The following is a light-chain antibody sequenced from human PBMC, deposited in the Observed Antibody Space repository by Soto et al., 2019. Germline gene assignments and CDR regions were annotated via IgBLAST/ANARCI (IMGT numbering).Light chain of an antibody. CDR1: SSDVGGYNY. V-gene: IGLV2-14*01. CDR2: EVS. Sequence: QSALTQPASVSGSPGQSITISCTGTSSDVGGYNYVSWHQQHPGKAPKLMISEVSNRPSGVSNRFSGSKSGNTASLTISGLQAEDESDYYFSSYTSSSTLVFGGGTKVTVL. J-gene: IGLJ2*01. CDR3: SSYTSSSTLV.